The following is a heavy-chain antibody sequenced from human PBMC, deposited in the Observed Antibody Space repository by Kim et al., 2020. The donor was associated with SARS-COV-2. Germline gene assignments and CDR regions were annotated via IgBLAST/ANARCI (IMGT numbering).Heavy chain of an antibody. Sequence: GESLKISCKGSGYSFTSYWISWVRQMPGKGLEWMGRIDPSDSYTNYSPSFQGHVTISADKSISTAYLQWSSLKASDTAMYYCARHFGGGWGAILFDYWGQGTLVTVSS. CDR3: ARHFGGGWGAILFDY. V-gene: IGHV5-10-1*01. J-gene: IGHJ4*02. CDR2: IDPSDSYT. CDR1: GYSFTSYW. D-gene: IGHD3-10*01.